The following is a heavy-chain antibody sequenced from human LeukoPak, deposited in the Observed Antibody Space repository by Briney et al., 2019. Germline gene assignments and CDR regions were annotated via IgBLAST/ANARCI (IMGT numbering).Heavy chain of an antibody. J-gene: IGHJ6*02. V-gene: IGHV3-7*01. CDR1: GFTFSSYW. D-gene: IGHD3-22*01. CDR2: IKRDGSEK. CDR3: ARDLYYYDSSGYYLAYYYYYYGMDV. Sequence: GGSLRLSCAASGFTFSSYWMSWVRQAPGKGLEWVANIKRDGSEKYYVDSVKGRFTISRDNAKNSLYLQMNSLRAEDTAVYYCARDLYYYDSSGYYLAYYYYYYGMDVWGQGTTVTVSS.